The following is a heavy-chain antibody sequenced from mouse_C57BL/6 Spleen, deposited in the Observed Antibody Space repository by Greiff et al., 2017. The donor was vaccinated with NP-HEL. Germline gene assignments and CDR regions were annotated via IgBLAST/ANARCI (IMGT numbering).Heavy chain of an antibody. CDR2: IYPGSGST. J-gene: IGHJ4*01. Sequence: VKLMESGAELVKPGASVKMSCKASGYTFTSYWITWVKQRPGQGLEWIGVIYPGSGSTNYNEKFKSKATLTVDTSSSTAYMQLNSLQSEDSAVYYCARLGGNSYVSYYYAMDYWGQGTSVTVSS. V-gene: IGHV1-55*01. D-gene: IGHD1-1*01. CDR1: GYTFTSYW. CDR3: ARLGGNSYVSYYYAMDY.